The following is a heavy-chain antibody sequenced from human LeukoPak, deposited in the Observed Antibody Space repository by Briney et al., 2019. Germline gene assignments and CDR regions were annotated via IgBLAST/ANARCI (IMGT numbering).Heavy chain of an antibody. Sequence: PSETLSLTCTVSGGSISSYYWSWIRQPAGKGLEWIGRIYTSGSTNYNPSLKSRVTISVDTSKNQFSLKLSSVTAADTAVYYCARDRYSSSWDYYYMDVWGKGTTVTISS. J-gene: IGHJ6*03. V-gene: IGHV4-4*07. CDR3: ARDRYSSSWDYYYMDV. CDR1: GGSISSYY. CDR2: IYTSGST. D-gene: IGHD6-13*01.